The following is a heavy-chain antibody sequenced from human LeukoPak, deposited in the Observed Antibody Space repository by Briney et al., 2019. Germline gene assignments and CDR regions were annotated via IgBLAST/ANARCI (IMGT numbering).Heavy chain of an antibody. Sequence: GGSLRLSCAASGFTFSSYEMNWVRQAPGKGLEWVSYISSSGSTIYYADSVKGRFTISRDNAKNSLYLQMNSLRAEDTAVYYCARDQGSSSWYDQSNDAFDIWGQGTMVTVSS. CDR3: ARDQGSSSWYDQSNDAFDI. D-gene: IGHD6-13*01. J-gene: IGHJ3*02. CDR2: ISSSGSTI. V-gene: IGHV3-48*03. CDR1: GFTFSSYE.